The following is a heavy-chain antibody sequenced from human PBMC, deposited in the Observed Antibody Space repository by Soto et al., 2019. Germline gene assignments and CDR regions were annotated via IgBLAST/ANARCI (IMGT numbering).Heavy chain of an antibody. CDR1: GYTFTGYY. CDR3: AREVPMAYCSSTSCPSGLRVYGMDV. D-gene: IGHD2-2*01. Sequence: ASGKVSCKASGYTFTGYYMHWVRQAPGQGVEWMGWINPNSGGTNYAQKFQGWVTMTRDTSISTAYMELSRLRSDDTAVYYCAREVPMAYCSSTSCPSGLRVYGMDVWGQGTTVTVSS. CDR2: INPNSGGT. J-gene: IGHJ6*02. V-gene: IGHV1-2*04.